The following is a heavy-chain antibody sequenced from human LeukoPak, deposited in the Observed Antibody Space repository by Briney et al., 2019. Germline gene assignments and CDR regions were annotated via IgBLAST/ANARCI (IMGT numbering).Heavy chain of an antibody. D-gene: IGHD3-3*02. V-gene: IGHV1-2*02. CDR3: ARDMDISGVVIKGGMDV. J-gene: IGHJ6*03. CDR1: GYTFTDYY. Sequence: ASVKVSCKASGYTFTDYYLHWVRQAPGRGLEWMGWINPNSVGTSYAQKFQGRVTMTRDTSMSTAYMELSRLRSDDTAVYYCARDMDISGVVIKGGMDVWGKGTTVTVSS. CDR2: INPNSVGT.